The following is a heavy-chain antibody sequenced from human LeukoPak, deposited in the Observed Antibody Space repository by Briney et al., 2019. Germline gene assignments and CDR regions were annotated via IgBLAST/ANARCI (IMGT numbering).Heavy chain of an antibody. Sequence: GGSLRLSCAASGFTVSRNYMSWVRQAPGRGLEWVPVIYSGGDTYYADSVKGRFTISRDNSKNTLYLQMISLRADDTAVYYCARGIPAVMRSALDYWGQGALVTVSS. CDR1: GFTVSRNY. V-gene: IGHV3-53*01. J-gene: IGHJ4*02. CDR3: ARGIPAVMRSALDY. D-gene: IGHD2-2*01. CDR2: IYSGGDT.